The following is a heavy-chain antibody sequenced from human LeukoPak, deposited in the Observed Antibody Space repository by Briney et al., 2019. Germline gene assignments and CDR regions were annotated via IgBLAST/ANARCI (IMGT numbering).Heavy chain of an antibody. D-gene: IGHD4-11*01. CDR3: AKGLEGLQPKDGMDV. J-gene: IGHJ6*02. V-gene: IGHV3-23*01. CDR1: GFTFSSYA. Sequence: GASLRLSCAASGFTFSSYAMSWVRQAPGKGLEWVSAISGSGGSTYYADSVKGRFTISRDNSKNTLYLQMNSLRAEDTAVHYCAKGLEGLQPKDGMDVWGQGTTVTVSS. CDR2: ISGSGGST.